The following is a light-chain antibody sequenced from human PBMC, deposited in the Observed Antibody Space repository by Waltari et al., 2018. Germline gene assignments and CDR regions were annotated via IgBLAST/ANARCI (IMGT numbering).Light chain of an antibody. CDR1: QAVGTSY. Sequence: EIVLTQSPGTLSLSPGERGTLSCRASQAVGTSYLVWYQQKPGQAPRLLIYGASRRATGIPDRFSGSGSGTDFTLTISRLEPEDFAMYYCQQYGDSMTFGQGTKVEIK. J-gene: IGKJ1*01. CDR3: QQYGDSMT. V-gene: IGKV3-20*01. CDR2: GAS.